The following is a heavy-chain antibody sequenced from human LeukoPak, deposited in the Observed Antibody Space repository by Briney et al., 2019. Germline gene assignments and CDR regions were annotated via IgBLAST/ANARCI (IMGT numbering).Heavy chain of an antibody. V-gene: IGHV4-31*03. CDR3: ARGLNAQDDLDAFDI. D-gene: IGHD1-1*01. Sequence: SETLSLTCTVSGDSISSGGDYWNWIRQRPGTGLEWIGYIYSSGPTYHNPSLKSRVSMSVDPSKNQFSLNLGSVTAAGTAVYYCARGLNAQDDLDAFDIWGQGTVVTVSS. J-gene: IGHJ3*02. CDR2: IYSSGPT. CDR1: GDSISSGGDY.